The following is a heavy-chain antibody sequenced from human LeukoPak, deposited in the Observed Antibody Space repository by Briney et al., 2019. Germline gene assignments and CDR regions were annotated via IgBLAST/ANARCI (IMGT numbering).Heavy chain of an antibody. Sequence: GGSLRLSCAASKFTFSDYYMTWVRQAPGKGPEWVAYMNQFGTEIKYLDSVKGRSTISRDNAKNSLYLWMTSLTADDTAVYYCARGTYYYEFWGQGTLVIVSS. D-gene: IGHD3/OR15-3a*01. CDR3: ARGTYYYEF. CDR1: KFTFSDYY. J-gene: IGHJ4*02. V-gene: IGHV3-7*04. CDR2: MNQFGTEI.